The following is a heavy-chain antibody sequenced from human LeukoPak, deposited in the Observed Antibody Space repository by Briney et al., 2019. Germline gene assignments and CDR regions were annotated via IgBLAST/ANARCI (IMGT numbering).Heavy chain of an antibody. CDR2: IYYSGST. V-gene: IGHV4-59*08. Sequence: SETLSLTCTVSGGSIGSYYWSWIRQPPGKGLEWIGYIYYSGSTNYNPSLKSRVTISVDTSKNQFSLKLSSVTAADTAVYYCARFDYGDYFDYWGQGTLVTVSS. CDR1: GGSIGSYY. CDR3: ARFDYGDYFDY. J-gene: IGHJ4*02. D-gene: IGHD4-17*01.